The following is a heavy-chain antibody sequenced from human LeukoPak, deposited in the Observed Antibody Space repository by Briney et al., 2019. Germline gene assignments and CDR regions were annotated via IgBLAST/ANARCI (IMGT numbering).Heavy chain of an antibody. D-gene: IGHD2-21*02. CDR1: GYTFTSYY. J-gene: IGHJ4*02. CDR3: ARGRHILMVTVNFDY. V-gene: IGHV1-46*01. CDR2: INPSGGDT. Sequence: ASVTVSCKASGYTFTSYYMHWVRQAPGQGLEWMGIINPSGGDTRYAQSFQGRVTMSGDTSTSTFYMELSSLRSEDTAVYYCARGRHILMVTVNFDYWGQGALVTVSS.